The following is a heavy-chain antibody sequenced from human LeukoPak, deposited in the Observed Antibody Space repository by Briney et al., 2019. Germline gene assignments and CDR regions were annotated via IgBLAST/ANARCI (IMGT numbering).Heavy chain of an antibody. CDR1: GGSVSSSSYY. CDR2: MYYSGST. V-gene: IGHV4-39*01. Sequence: SETLSLTCTVSGGSVSSSSYYWGWICQPPGKGLEWIGSMYYSGSTYYNPSLQSRVTISVDTSKNQFSLKLSSVTAADTAVYYCARHRSGSYPPYYIDYWGQGTLVTVSS. J-gene: IGHJ4*02. CDR3: ARHRSGSYPPYYIDY. D-gene: IGHD1-26*01.